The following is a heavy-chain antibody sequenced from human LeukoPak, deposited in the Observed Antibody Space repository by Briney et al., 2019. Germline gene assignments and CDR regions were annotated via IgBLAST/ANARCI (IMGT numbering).Heavy chain of an antibody. Sequence: GGSLRLSCAASGFTFSSYEMNWVRQAPGKGLEWVSYISSSGSTIYYAASVKGRFTISRDNAKNSLYLQMNSLRAEDTAVYYCARDRGGSGSYSDYWGQGTLVTVSS. CDR1: GFTFSSYE. D-gene: IGHD3-10*01. CDR2: ISSSGSTI. J-gene: IGHJ4*02. V-gene: IGHV3-48*03. CDR3: ARDRGGSGSYSDY.